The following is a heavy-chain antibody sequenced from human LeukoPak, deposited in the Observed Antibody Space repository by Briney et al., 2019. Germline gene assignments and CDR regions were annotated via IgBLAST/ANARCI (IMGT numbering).Heavy chain of an antibody. CDR2: IYYSGST. Sequence: PSETLSLTCTVSGGSISSYYWSWIRRPPGKGLEWIGYIYYSGSTNYNPSLKSRVTISVDTSKNQFSLKLSSVTAADTAVYYCARGNRVATTLWGQGTLVTVSS. CDR1: GGSISSYY. CDR3: ARGNRVATTL. V-gene: IGHV4-59*01. D-gene: IGHD5-12*01. J-gene: IGHJ4*02.